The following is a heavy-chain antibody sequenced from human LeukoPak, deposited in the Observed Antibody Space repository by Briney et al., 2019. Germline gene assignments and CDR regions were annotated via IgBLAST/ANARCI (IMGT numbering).Heavy chain of an antibody. J-gene: IGHJ4*02. CDR3: TRETGGSTLVTLPSDN. V-gene: IGHV1-24*01. CDR2: FDPEDGET. CDR1: GYTLTELS. Sequence: ASVKVSCKVSGYTLTELSMHWVRQAPGKGLEWMGGFDPEDGETIYAQKFQGRVTMTEDTSTDTAYMELSWLTSDDTAVYYCTRETGGSTLVTLPSDNWGQGTPVTVSS. D-gene: IGHD4-23*01.